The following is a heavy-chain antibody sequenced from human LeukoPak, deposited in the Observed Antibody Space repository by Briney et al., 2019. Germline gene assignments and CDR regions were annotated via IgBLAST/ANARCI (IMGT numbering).Heavy chain of an antibody. J-gene: IGHJ6*03. CDR3: AELGITMIGGV. Sequence: GGSLRLSCAASGFTFSSYEMNWVRQAPGKGLEWVSYISSSGSTIYYADSVKGRFTISSYNAKNSLYLQMHSLRAEDKAVYYCAELGITMIGGVWGKGTTVTISS. V-gene: IGHV3-48*03. CDR1: GFTFSSYE. D-gene: IGHD3-10*02. CDR2: ISSSGSTI.